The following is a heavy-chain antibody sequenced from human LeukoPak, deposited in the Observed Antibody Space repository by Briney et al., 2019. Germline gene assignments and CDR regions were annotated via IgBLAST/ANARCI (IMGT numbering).Heavy chain of an antibody. V-gene: IGHV1-18*01. CDR1: GGTFSSYA. D-gene: IGHD4-23*01. CDR3: ARDRNPVVTRPVGAFDI. J-gene: IGHJ3*02. CDR2: ISAYNGNT. Sequence: ASVKVSCKASGGTFSSYAISWVRQAPGQGLEWMGWISAYNGNTNYARKLQGRVTMTTDTSTSTAYMELRSLRSDDTAVYYCARDRNPVVTRPVGAFDIWGQGAMVTVSS.